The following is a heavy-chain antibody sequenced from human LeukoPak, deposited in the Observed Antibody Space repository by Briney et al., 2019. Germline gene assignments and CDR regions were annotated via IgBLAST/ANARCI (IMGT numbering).Heavy chain of an antibody. D-gene: IGHD2-2*01. CDR1: GFTLSSYW. CDR3: ARGLTLLGYCSSTSCLMNY. Sequence: PGGSLRLSCAVSGFTLSSYWMHWVRHAPGKGLVWVSRIYSDGSTTDYADSVKGRFTISRDNANNTLYLQMNSLRAEDAGVYYCARGLTLLGYCSSTSCLMNYWGQGTLVTVSS. CDR2: IYSDGSTT. V-gene: IGHV3-74*01. J-gene: IGHJ4*02.